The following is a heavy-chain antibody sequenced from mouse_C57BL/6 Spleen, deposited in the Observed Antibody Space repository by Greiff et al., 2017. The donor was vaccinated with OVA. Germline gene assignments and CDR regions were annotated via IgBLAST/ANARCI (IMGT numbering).Heavy chain of an antibody. CDR2: ISDGGSYT. Sequence: EVHLVESGGGLVKPGGSLKLSCAASGFTFSSYAMSWVRQTPEKRLEWVATISDGGSYTYYPDNVKGRFTISRDNAKNNLYLQMSHLKSEDTAMYYCARDSNYGYYWGQGTSVTVSS. V-gene: IGHV5-4*01. J-gene: IGHJ4*01. CDR1: GFTFSSYA. D-gene: IGHD2-5*01. CDR3: ARDSNYGYY.